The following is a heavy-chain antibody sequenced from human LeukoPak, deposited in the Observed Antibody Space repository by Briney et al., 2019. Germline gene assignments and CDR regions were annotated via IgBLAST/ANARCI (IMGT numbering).Heavy chain of an antibody. J-gene: IGHJ4*02. CDR3: ATYALSYCGGDCYLNY. CDR2: ISWNSGSI. V-gene: IGHV3-9*03. Sequence: QPGRSLRLSCAASGFTFDDYAMHWVRQAPGKGLEWVSGISWNSGSIGYADSVKGRFTISRDNAKNSLYLQMNSLRAEDMALYYCATYALSYCGGDCYLNYWGPGTLVKVSS. D-gene: IGHD2-21*02. CDR1: GFTFDDYA.